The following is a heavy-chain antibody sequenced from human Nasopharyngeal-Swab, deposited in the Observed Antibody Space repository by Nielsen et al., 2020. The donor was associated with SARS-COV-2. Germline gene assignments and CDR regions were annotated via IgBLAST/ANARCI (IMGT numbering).Heavy chain of an antibody. CDR1: GYTFTAYY. CDR3: ARSYSSGWADFDS. Sequence: ASVTVSCTASGYTFTAYYMHWVRQAPGQEPEWMGRINPNSGGTNYAQKFQGRVSMTRDTSISTVYMDLNRLTSDDSTVYYCARSYSSGWADFDSWGQGTLVTVSS. J-gene: IGHJ4*02. V-gene: IGHV1-2*06. D-gene: IGHD6-19*01. CDR2: INPNSGGT.